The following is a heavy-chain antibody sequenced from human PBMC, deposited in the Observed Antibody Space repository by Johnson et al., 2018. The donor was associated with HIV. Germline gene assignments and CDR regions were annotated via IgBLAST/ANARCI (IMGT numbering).Heavy chain of an antibody. J-gene: IGHJ3*02. Sequence: QMQLVESGGGVVQPGRSLKLSCTVSGFTFNTYAMYWVRQALGRGLEWVAVISYAGDNQYYADSVKGRFTISRDNAKNSLYLQMNSLRAEDTALYYCAKDCALVGATVWPDAFDIWGQGTMVTVSS. CDR2: ISYAGDNQ. CDR3: AKDCALVGATVWPDAFDI. D-gene: IGHD1-26*01. V-gene: IGHV3-30-3*01. CDR1: GFTFNTYA.